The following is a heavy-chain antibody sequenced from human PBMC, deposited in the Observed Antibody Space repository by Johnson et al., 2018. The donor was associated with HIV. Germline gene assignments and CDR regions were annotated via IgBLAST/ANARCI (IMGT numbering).Heavy chain of an antibody. V-gene: IGHV3-64*02. CDR3: ARAGGSSLAFDI. CDR1: GFTFSDYY. Sequence: GSLRLSCAASGFTFSDYYMSWIRQAPGKGLECISSISSSGRTTYYADSVKGRFTISRDNSKNTLYLQMGSLRAEDMAVYYCARAGGSSLAFDIWGQGSMVTVSS. CDR2: ISSSGRTT. J-gene: IGHJ3*02. D-gene: IGHD6-6*01.